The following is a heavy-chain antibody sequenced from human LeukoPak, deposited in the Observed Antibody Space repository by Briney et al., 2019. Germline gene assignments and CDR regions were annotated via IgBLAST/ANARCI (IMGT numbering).Heavy chain of an antibody. D-gene: IGHD3-22*01. CDR3: ARDIVVVGFDY. J-gene: IGHJ4*02. CDR1: GFTFSSYS. CDR2: ISSSSSYI. V-gene: IGHV3-21*01. Sequence: GGSLRLLCAASGFTFSSYSMNWVRQAPGKGLEWVSSISSSSSYIYYADSVKGRFTISRDNAKNSLYLQMNSLRAEDTAVYYCARDIVVVGFDYWGQGTLVTVSS.